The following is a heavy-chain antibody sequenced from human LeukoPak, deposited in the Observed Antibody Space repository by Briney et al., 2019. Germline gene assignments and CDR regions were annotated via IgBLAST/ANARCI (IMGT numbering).Heavy chain of an antibody. Sequence: GESLKISCKGSGYSFTSYWIGWVRQMPGKGLEWMGIIYPGDSDTRYSPSFQGQVTISADKSISTAYLQWSSLKASDTAMYYCARVDYGSGSRRGAFDIWGQGTLVTVSS. D-gene: IGHD3-10*01. J-gene: IGHJ4*02. CDR3: ARVDYGSGSRRGAFDI. V-gene: IGHV5-51*01. CDR1: GYSFTSYW. CDR2: IYPGDSDT.